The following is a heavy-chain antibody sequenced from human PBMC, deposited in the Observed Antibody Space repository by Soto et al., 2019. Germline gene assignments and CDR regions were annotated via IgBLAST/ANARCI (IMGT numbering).Heavy chain of an antibody. Sequence: QVQLQQWGAGLLKPSETLSLTCAVYGTSFSDYFWTWIRQPPGKGLEWIGEISHTGSSNYNPSLKNRVGNSIDTSENQFSPKLGSVTAADTAVYYWSRKTGGGNFGSWGHGNLVTVSS. CDR2: ISHTGSS. CDR3: SRKTGGGNFGS. J-gene: IGHJ4*01. CDR1: GTSFSDYF. D-gene: IGHD2-15*01. V-gene: IGHV4-34*01.